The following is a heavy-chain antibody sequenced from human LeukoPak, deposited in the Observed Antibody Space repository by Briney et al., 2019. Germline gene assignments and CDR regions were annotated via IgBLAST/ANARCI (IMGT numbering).Heavy chain of an antibody. D-gene: IGHD3-3*01. Sequence: SETLSLTCTVSGGSISSYYWNWIRQPPGKGLEWIGSIYHSGSTYYNPSLKSRVTISVDTSKNQFSLKLSSVTAADTAVYYCARVRPDFWSGYSDFDYWGQGTLVTVSS. CDR1: GGSISSYY. CDR2: IYHSGST. J-gene: IGHJ4*02. CDR3: ARVRPDFWSGYSDFDY. V-gene: IGHV4-38-2*02.